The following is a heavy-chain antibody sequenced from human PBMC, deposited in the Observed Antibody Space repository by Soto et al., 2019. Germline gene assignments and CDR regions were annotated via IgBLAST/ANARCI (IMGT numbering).Heavy chain of an antibody. CDR1: GGSISSGGYS. J-gene: IGHJ5*02. V-gene: IGHV4-30-2*01. Sequence: SETLSLTCAVSGGSISSGGYSWSWIRQPPGKGLEWIGYIYHSGSTYYNPSLKSRVTISVDRSKTQFSLKLSSVTAADTAVYYCARVPDRWGQGTLVTVSS. D-gene: IGHD2-2*01. CDR3: ARVPDR. CDR2: IYHSGST.